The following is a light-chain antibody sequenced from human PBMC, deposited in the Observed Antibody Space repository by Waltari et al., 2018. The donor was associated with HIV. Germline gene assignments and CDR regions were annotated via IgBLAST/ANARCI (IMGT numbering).Light chain of an antibody. CDR3: SSYTSSNTVV. CDR2: EVT. J-gene: IGLJ2*01. Sequence: QSALTQPASVSGSPAPSITISCTGTSSHVGGHNSVPWYQQHPGKPPKVMIYEVTNRPSGVSNRFSGAKSGNTASLTISGLKDEDEADYYCSSYTSSNTVVFGGGTKLTVL. V-gene: IGLV2-14*01. CDR1: SSHVGGHNS.